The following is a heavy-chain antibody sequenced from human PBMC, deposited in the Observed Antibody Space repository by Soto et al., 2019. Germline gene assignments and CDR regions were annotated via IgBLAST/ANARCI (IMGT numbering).Heavy chain of an antibody. V-gene: IGHV3-48*01. CDR1: GYIFSTNS. CDR2: IGSTSSVI. Sequence: EVQLVESGGGLVQPGGSLRLSCVGSGYIFSTNSMNWVRQAPGKGLEWVSYIGSTSSVIFYADSVRGRFTVSRDNAKNSLCLQMNSLRAEDTAVYYCARLYYGSGRCDYWGQGTLVTVSS. D-gene: IGHD3-10*01. J-gene: IGHJ4*02. CDR3: ARLYYGSGRCDY.